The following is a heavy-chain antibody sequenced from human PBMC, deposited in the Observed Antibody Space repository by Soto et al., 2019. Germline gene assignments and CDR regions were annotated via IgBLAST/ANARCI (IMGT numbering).Heavy chain of an antibody. CDR3: ARDRMATIDYIGPGMDV. J-gene: IGHJ6*01. CDR2: IFSSGST. V-gene: IGHV4-31*03. CDR1: GDSINSGAYY. Sequence: QVQLQESGPGLVKPSQTLSLTCSVSGDSINSGAYYLNWIRQRPGKGLEWIGYIFSSGSTDYNPSFKSRVRISVDTSRKNFSLKMTSVTAADAAIYYCARDRMATIDYIGPGMDVW. D-gene: IGHD4-4*01.